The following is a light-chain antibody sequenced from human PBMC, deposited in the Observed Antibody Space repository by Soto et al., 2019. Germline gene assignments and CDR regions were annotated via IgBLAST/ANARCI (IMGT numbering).Light chain of an antibody. CDR2: EVS. Sequence: QSVLAQPASVSGSPGQSITISCAGTTSDIGANNFVSWYQQRPGKAPKVIIYEVSNRPAGVSYRFSGSKSGSTASLTISGLQAEDEALYSCNAYTNTGARVFGTGTKVTVL. V-gene: IGLV2-14*01. CDR1: TSDIGANNF. CDR3: NAYTNTGARV. J-gene: IGLJ1*01.